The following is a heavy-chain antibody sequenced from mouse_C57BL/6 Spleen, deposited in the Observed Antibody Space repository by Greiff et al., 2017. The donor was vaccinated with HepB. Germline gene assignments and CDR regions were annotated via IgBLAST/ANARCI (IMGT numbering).Heavy chain of an antibody. V-gene: IGHV14-4*01. CDR3: TRGFFAY. CDR2: IDPENGDT. Sequence: VQLKESGAELVRPGASVKLSCTASGFNIKDDYMHWVKQRPEQGLEWIGWIDPENGDTEYASKFQGKATITADTSSNTAYLQLSSLTSEDTAVYYCTRGFFAYWGQGTLVTVSA. CDR1: GFNIKDDY. J-gene: IGHJ3*01.